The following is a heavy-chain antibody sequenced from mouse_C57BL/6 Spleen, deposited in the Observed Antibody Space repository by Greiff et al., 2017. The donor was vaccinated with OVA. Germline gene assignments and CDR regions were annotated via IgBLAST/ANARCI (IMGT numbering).Heavy chain of an antibody. CDR2: INPGSGGT. CDR3: ARSGYYGSSQYYFDY. J-gene: IGHJ2*01. V-gene: IGHV1-54*01. D-gene: IGHD1-1*01. CDR1: GYAFTNYL. Sequence: QVQLKESGAELVRPGTSVKVSCKASGYAFTNYLIEWVKQRPGQGLEWIGVINPGSGGTNYNEKFKGKATLTADKSSSTAYMQLSSLTSEDSAVYFCARSGYYGSSQYYFDYWGQGTTLTVSS.